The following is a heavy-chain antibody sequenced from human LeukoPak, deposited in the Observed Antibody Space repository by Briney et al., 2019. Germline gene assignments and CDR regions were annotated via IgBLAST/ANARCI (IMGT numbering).Heavy chain of an antibody. D-gene: IGHD2-15*01. J-gene: IGHJ5*01. CDR1: GGSISSGGYY. Sequence: PSQTLSLTCTVSGGSISSGGYYWSWIRQPPGKGLEWIGSMYYSGSTYYNPSLKSRVTISVDTSKNQFSLRLSSVTAADTAVYYCARDIAINWFYSWGQGTLVTVSS. V-gene: IGHV4-39*07. CDR3: ARDIAINWFYS. CDR2: MYYSGST.